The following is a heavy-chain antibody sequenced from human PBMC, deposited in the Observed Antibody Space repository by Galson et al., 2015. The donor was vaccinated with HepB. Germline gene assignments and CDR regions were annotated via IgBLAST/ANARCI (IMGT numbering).Heavy chain of an antibody. CDR2: ISSRSSYI. J-gene: IGHJ4*02. CDR3: ARTIAMAGIYYFDY. Sequence: SLRLSCAASGFTFSTYSMNWVRQAPGKGLEWVPSISSRSSYIYYADSVKGRFTISRDNAKNSLYLQMNSLRAEDTAVHYCARTIAMAGIYYFDYWGQGTLVTVSS. V-gene: IGHV3-21*01. CDR1: GFTFSTYS. D-gene: IGHD6-19*01.